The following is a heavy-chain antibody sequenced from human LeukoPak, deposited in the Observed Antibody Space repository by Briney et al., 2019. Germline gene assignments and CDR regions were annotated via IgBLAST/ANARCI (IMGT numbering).Heavy chain of an antibody. CDR1: GFTFGGYA. D-gene: IGHD6-13*01. CDR3: ARDTGSSWFHAFDY. V-gene: IGHV3-64*01. Sequence: GGSLRLSCAASGFTFGGYAMHWVRQAPGKGLEYVSAISGNGDSTSYANSVKGRFTISRDKSKNTPYLQIGSLRPEDMAVYYCARDTGSSWFHAFDYRGQGTLVTVSS. CDR2: ISGNGDST. J-gene: IGHJ4*02.